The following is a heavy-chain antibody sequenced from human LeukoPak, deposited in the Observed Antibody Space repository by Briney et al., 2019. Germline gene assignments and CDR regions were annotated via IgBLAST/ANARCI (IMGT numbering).Heavy chain of an antibody. V-gene: IGHV1-69*13. CDR3: ARNLYYDSPSLYYYYGMDV. J-gene: IGHJ6*02. Sequence: SVKVSCKASGGTFSSYAISWVRQAPGQGLEWMGGIIPIFGTANYAQKFQGRVTITADESTSTAYMELSSLRSEDTAAYYCARNLYYDSPSLYYYYGMDVWGQGTTVTVSS. CDR1: GGTFSSYA. CDR2: IIPIFGTA. D-gene: IGHD3-22*01.